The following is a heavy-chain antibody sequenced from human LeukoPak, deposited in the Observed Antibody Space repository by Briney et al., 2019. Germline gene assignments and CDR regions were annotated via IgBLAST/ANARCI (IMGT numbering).Heavy chain of an antibody. CDR2: IKKDGSEK. D-gene: IGHD5-12*01. Sequence: GGSLRLSCASSGFTFSNYWMSLVRQAPGEGLGWVDNIKKDGSEKYYVDSVKGRFTISRDNAKNSLYLQMNSLRAEDTAVYYCARWGRGYNYWGQGTLVTVSS. CDR1: GFTFSNYW. CDR3: ARWGRGYNY. V-gene: IGHV3-7*01. J-gene: IGHJ4*02.